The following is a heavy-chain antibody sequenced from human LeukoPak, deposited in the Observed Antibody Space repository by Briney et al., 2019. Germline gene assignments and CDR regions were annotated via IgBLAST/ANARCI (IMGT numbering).Heavy chain of an antibody. CDR1: GFTFSSYS. Sequence: GSLRLSCAASGFTFSSYSMNWVRQASGKGLEWVGRIRSKANSYATAYAASVKGRFTISRGDSKNTAYLQMNSLKTEDTAVYYCTSGPYGYGGNSLVNWGQGTLVTVSS. CDR3: TSGPYGYGGNSLVN. CDR2: IRSKANSYAT. J-gene: IGHJ4*02. D-gene: IGHD4-23*01. V-gene: IGHV3-73*01.